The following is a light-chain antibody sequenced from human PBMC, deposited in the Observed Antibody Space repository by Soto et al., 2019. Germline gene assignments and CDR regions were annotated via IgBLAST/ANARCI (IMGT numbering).Light chain of an antibody. CDR2: EVS. CDR3: TSYAGSNNYV. V-gene: IGLV2-8*01. J-gene: IGLJ1*01. CDR1: SSDVGGYNY. Sequence: QSVLTQPPSASGSPGQSVTISCTGTSSDVGGYNYVSWYQQYPGKAPKLMIYEVSQWPSGVPDRSSGSKSGNTASLTVSGLQAEDEADYYCTSYAGSNNYVFGTGTKVTVL.